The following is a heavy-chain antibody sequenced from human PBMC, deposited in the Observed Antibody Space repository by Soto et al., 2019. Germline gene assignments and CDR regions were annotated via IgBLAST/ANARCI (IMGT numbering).Heavy chain of an antibody. CDR3: ARESYGSETTGLDP. D-gene: IGHD3-10*01. J-gene: IGHJ5*02. V-gene: IGHV4-39*02. CDR2: IYYSGST. CDR1: GRSMSSSSYY. Sequence: PSETLSLTCTASGRSMSSSSYYWGWFRQPPGKGLEWIGSIYYSGSTYYNPSLKSRVTISVDTSKNQFSLKLSSVTAADTAVYYCARESYGSETTGLDPWGQGTLVTVSS.